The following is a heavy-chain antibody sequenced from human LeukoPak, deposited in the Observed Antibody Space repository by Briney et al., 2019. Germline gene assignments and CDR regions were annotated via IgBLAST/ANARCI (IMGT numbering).Heavy chain of an antibody. CDR1: GGSISSSSYY. Sequence: SETLSLTCSLSGGSISSSSYYWAWIRQPPGKGLEWIGSIYYSGNTYYSPSLKSRVTISADTSKNQFSLKLSSVTAADTAVYYCATTFGRTYYYDSSGIGNWGQGTLVTVSS. J-gene: IGHJ4*02. V-gene: IGHV4-39*01. CDR2: IYYSGNT. D-gene: IGHD3-22*01. CDR3: ATTFGRTYYYDSSGIGN.